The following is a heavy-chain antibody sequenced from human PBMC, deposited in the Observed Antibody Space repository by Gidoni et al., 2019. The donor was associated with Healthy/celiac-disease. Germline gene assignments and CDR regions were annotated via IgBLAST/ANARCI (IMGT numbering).Heavy chain of an antibody. D-gene: IGHD1-1*01. CDR3: AREENDGDFDY. Sequence: QVQLVQSGADVKKPGSSVTVSCQASGYTFTRYAMHWVRQAPGQRLEWMGWINAGNGNTKYSQKCKGRVTSTRDTSASTAYMELSSLRSEDTAVYYCAREENDGDFDYWGQGTLVTVSS. CDR1: GYTFTRYA. V-gene: IGHV1-3*01. J-gene: IGHJ4*02. CDR2: INAGNGNT.